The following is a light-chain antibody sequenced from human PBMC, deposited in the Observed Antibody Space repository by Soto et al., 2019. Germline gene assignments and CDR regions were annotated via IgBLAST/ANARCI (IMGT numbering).Light chain of an antibody. J-gene: IGKJ1*01. CDR1: QSIGNY. CDR3: LQRAAWPWT. V-gene: IGKV3-11*01. Sequence: EIVLTQAPATLSLSPGERATLSCRASQSIGNYIAWYQQKPGQAPRLLVYDVFNRATGITARFSGSGSGTDFTLTISSLEPEDFAVYYCLQRAAWPWTFGQGTKVEVK. CDR2: DVF.